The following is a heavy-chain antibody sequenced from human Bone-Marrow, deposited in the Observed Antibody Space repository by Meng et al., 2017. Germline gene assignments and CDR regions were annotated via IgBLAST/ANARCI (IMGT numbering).Heavy chain of an antibody. V-gene: IGHV3-33*01. CDR1: GFTFSSYG. CDR2: IWYDGSNK. D-gene: IGHD3-22*01. Sequence: GGSLRLSCAASGFTFSSYGMHWVRQAPGKGLEWVAVIWYDGSNKYYADSVKGRFTISRDNSKNTLYLQMNSLRAEDTAVYYSARYGEYYYDSSGYFVGGDAFDIWGQGTMVTVSS. CDR3: ARYGEYYYDSSGYFVGGDAFDI. J-gene: IGHJ3*02.